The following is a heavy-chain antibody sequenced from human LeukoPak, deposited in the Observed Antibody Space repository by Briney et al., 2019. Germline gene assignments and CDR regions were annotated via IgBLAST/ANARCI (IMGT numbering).Heavy chain of an antibody. D-gene: IGHD6-13*01. CDR3: ARDVSSSRVGSPFDY. CDR1: GFTFSSYS. V-gene: IGHV3-48*01. Sequence: GGSLRLSCAASGFTFSSYSMNWVRQAPGKGLEWVSYISSSSSNIYYADSVKGRFTISRDNAKNSLYLQMNSLRAEDTAVYYCARDVSSSRVGSPFDYWGQGTLVTVSS. J-gene: IGHJ4*02. CDR2: ISSSSSNI.